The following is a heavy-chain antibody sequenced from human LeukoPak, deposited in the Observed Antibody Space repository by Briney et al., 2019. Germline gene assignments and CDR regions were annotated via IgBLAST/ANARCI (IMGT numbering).Heavy chain of an antibody. CDR1: GGSFSGYY. V-gene: IGHV4-34*01. CDR3: ARVITPTSASNWFYP. D-gene: IGHD2/OR15-2a*01. J-gene: IGHJ5*02. Sequence: NPSETLSLTCAVYGGSFSGYYWSWLRQPPGKGLEWIGEITHSGTTNYNPSLESRLTISIHTSKNQFSLKFSSVTAADTAVYYCARVITPTSASNWFYPWGQGTLVTVSS. CDR2: ITHSGTT.